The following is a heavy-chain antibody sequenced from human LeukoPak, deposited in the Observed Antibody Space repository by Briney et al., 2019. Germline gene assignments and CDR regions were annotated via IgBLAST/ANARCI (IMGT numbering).Heavy chain of an antibody. D-gene: IGHD3-10*02. CDR2: FSGSGLST. CDR3: AELGITMIGGV. V-gene: IGHV3-23*01. CDR1: GFTFSSYA. Sequence: GGSLRLSCAASGFTFSSYAMSWVRQAPGKGLEWVSTFSGSGLSTYYADSVKGRFTISRDNAKNTLYLQMNSLRAEDTAVYYCAELGITMIGGVWGKGTTVTISS. J-gene: IGHJ6*04.